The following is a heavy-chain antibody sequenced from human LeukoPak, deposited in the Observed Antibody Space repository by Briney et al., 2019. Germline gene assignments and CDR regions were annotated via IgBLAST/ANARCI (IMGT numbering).Heavy chain of an antibody. V-gene: IGHV3-7*01. CDR1: GFTFSNYW. CDR2: INQDGSEI. Sequence: GSLRLSCAASGFTFSNYWMNWVRQARGKGLEGVADINQDGSEIYYVDSVKGRFIISRDNAKNSLYLQMNSLRAEDTAVYYCASYSDWNVRDLFDYWGQGALVAVSS. CDR3: ASYSDWNVRDLFDY. J-gene: IGHJ4*02. D-gene: IGHD4-11*01.